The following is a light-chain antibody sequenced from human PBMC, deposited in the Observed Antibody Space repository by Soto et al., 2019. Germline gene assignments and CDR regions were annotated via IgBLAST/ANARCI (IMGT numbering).Light chain of an antibody. CDR3: GTWDSSLSAYV. Sequence: QSVLTQPPSVSAAPGQKVTISCSGSSSNIGNNYVSWYQHLPGTAPKLLIYDNNKRPSGIPDRFSGSKSGTSATLGITGLQTGHEADYYCGTWDSSLSAYVFGTGTKVTVL. CDR2: DNN. J-gene: IGLJ1*01. V-gene: IGLV1-51*01. CDR1: SSNIGNNY.